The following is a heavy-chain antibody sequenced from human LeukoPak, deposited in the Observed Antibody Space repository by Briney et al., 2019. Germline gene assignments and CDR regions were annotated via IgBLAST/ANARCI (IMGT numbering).Heavy chain of an antibody. J-gene: IGHJ4*02. V-gene: IGHV4-59*01. CDR1: GGSISSYY. D-gene: IGHD5-12*01. CDR3: ARGATIPNRFDY. CDR2: IYYSGST. Sequence: SETLSLTCTVSGGSISSYYWSWIRQPPGKGLEWIGYIYYSGSTNYNPSLKGRVTISVDTSKNKFSLKLSSVTAADTAVYYCARGATIPNRFDYWGQGTLVTVSS.